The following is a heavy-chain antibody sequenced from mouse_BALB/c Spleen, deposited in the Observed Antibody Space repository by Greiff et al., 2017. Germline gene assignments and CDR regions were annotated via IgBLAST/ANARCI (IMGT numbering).Heavy chain of an antibody. J-gene: IGHJ3*01. D-gene: IGHD1-3*01. V-gene: IGHV2-9-2*01. CDR1: GFSLTSYD. CDR3: VREKGSGRAGFAY. CDR2: IWTGGGT. Sequence: QVQLQQSGPGLVAPSQSLSITCTVSGFSLTSYDISWIRQPPGKGLEWLGVIWTGGGTNYNSAFMSRLSISKDNSKSQVFLKMNSLQTDDTAIYYCVREKGSGRAGFAYWGQGTLVTVSA.